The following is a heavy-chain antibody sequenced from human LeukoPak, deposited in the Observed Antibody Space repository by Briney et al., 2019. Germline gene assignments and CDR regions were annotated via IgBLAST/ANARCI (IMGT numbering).Heavy chain of an antibody. CDR3: ARGLEDFWSGYYTGWYYYYYYYMDV. J-gene: IGHJ6*03. CDR1: GYTFTSYD. D-gene: IGHD3-3*01. CDR2: MNPNSGNT. Sequence: ASVKVSCKASGYTFTSYDINWVRQATGQGLEWMRWMNPNSGNTGYAQKFQGRVTITRNTSISTAYMELSSLRSEDTAVYYCARGLEDFWSGYYTGWYYYYYYYMDVWGKGTTVTVSS. V-gene: IGHV1-8*03.